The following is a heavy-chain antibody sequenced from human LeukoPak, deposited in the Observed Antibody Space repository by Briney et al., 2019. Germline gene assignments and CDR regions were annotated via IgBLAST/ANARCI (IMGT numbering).Heavy chain of an antibody. D-gene: IGHD3-22*01. CDR3: AREGYYYDSSGPIDY. J-gene: IGHJ4*02. CDR1: GGSISSAPYY. V-gene: IGHV4-31*03. Sequence: SETLSLTCTVSGGSISSAPYYWSWIRQRPGKGLEWMGYISHSGNTYYNPSLKSRLNISADTSRNQFSLKLRSVTAADTALYFCAREGYYYDSSGPIDYWGQGTRVTVSS. CDR2: ISHSGNT.